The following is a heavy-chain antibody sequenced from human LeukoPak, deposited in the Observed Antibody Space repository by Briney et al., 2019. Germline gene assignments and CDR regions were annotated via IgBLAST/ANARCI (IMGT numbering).Heavy chain of an antibody. CDR3: ARDSSSCDAFDI. CDR1: GDSISTYY. D-gene: IGHD6-13*01. CDR2: ISTSGST. Sequence: SETLSLTCTVSGDSISTYYWTWIRQPAGKGLEWIGRISTSGSTNYNPSLKSRVTMSVDTSKNQFSLKLSSVTAADTAVYYCARDSSSCDAFDIWGQGTMVTVSS. J-gene: IGHJ3*02. V-gene: IGHV4-4*07.